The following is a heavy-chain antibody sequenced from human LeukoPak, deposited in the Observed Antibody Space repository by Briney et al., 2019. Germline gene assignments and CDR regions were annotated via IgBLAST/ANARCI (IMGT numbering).Heavy chain of an antibody. D-gene: IGHD2-21*02. CDR2: INWNGGSI. CDR3: ARDKSAYCGGDCLYNWFDP. J-gene: IGHJ5*02. V-gene: IGHV3-20*01. Sequence: GGSLRLSCAASGFTFDDYGMSWVRQAPGKGLEWVSGINWNGGSIGYADSVKGRFTISRDNAKNSLYLQMNSLRAEDTALYHCARDKSAYCGGDCLYNWFDPWGQGTLVTVSS. CDR1: GFTFDDYG.